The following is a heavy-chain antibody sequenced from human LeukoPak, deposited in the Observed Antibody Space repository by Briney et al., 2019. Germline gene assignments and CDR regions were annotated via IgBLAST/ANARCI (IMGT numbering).Heavy chain of an antibody. CDR1: GGSISSSNW. Sequence: SGTLSLTCAVSGGSISSSNWWSWVRQPPGKGLEWIGEIYHSGSTNYNPSLKSRVTISVDKSKNQFSLKLSSVTAADTAVYYCARDYYDSSGYHYSFDYWGQGTLVTVSS. V-gene: IGHV4-4*02. D-gene: IGHD3-22*01. CDR2: IYHSGST. J-gene: IGHJ4*02. CDR3: ARDYYDSSGYHYSFDY.